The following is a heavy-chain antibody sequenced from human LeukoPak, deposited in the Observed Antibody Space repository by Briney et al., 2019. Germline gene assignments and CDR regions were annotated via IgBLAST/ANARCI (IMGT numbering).Heavy chain of an antibody. CDR2: ISSSASST. CDR3: AKDQSAYSYGDFYDY. D-gene: IGHD5-18*01. CDR1: GFTFSSYA. V-gene: IGHV3-23*01. Sequence: GGSLRLSCAASGFTFSSYAMSWVRQAPGKGLEWVSAISSSASSTYYADSVKGRFTISRDNSKNTLYLQMNSLRAEDTAVYYCAKDQSAYSYGDFYDYWGQGTLVTVSS. J-gene: IGHJ4*02.